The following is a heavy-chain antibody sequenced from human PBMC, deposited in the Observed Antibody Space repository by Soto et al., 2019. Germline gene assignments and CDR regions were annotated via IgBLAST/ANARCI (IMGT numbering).Heavy chain of an antibody. CDR2: ISSSSSYI. D-gene: IGHD3-22*01. J-gene: IGHJ3*02. CDR1: GFTFSGYG. Sequence: GGSLRLSCAASGFTFSGYGMHWVRQAPGKGLEWVSSISSSSSYIYYADSVKGRFTISRDNAKNSLYLQMNSLRAEDTAVYYCARGTYYYDSSRYSGIWGQGTMVTVSS. V-gene: IGHV3-21*01. CDR3: ARGTYYYDSSRYSGI.